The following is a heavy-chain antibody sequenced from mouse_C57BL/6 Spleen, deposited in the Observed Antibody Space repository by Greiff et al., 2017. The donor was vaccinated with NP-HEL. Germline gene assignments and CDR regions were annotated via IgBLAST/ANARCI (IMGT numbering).Heavy chain of an antibody. J-gene: IGHJ3*01. CDR1: GFTFTDYY. V-gene: IGHV7-3*01. D-gene: IGHD2-4*01. CDR3: ASSIYYDYEGFAY. Sequence: EVQLQQSGGGLVQPGGSLSLSCAASGFTFTDYYMSWVRQPPGKALEWLGFIRNKANGYTTEYSASVKGRFTISRDNSQSILYLQMNALRAEDSATYYCASSIYYDYEGFAYWGQGTLVTVSA. CDR2: IRNKANGYTT.